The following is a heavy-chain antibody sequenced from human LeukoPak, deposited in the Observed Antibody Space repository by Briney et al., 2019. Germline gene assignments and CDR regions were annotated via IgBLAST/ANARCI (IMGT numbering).Heavy chain of an antibody. Sequence: SETLSLTCTVSGGSISSSSYYWGWIRQPPGKGLEWIGSIYYSGSTYYNPSLKSRVTISVDTSKNQFSLKLSSVTAADTAVYYCARDTYDSRPDVWGQGTTVTVSS. CDR2: IYYSGST. J-gene: IGHJ6*02. CDR3: ARDTYDSRPDV. D-gene: IGHD3-22*01. CDR1: GGSISSSSYY. V-gene: IGHV4-39*07.